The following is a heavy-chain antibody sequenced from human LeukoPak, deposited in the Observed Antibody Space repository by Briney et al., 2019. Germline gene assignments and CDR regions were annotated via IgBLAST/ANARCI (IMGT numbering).Heavy chain of an antibody. J-gene: IGHJ4*02. D-gene: IGHD1-7*01. CDR1: GGFINNYY. CDR3: ARHDSNYVGYFDN. V-gene: IGHV4-4*09. CDR2: IYASGST. Sequence: SETLSLTCTVSGGFINNYYWSWIRQPPGKGLEWLGYIYASGSTKFNPALKTRVTISVDTSRNQFSLKLSSVTAADTAVYYCARHDSNYVGYFDNWGQGTLVTVAS.